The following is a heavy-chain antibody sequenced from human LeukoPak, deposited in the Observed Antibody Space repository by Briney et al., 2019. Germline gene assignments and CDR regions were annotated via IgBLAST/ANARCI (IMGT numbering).Heavy chain of an antibody. J-gene: IGHJ5*02. V-gene: IGHV4-31*03. CDR2: IDNSGVT. Sequence: SETLSLTCSVSGGSISSAGSFWGWTRQHPGKGLEWIGYIDNSGVTHYNPSLKSRITISLDTSKNQSSLNVYSVTAADTAVYYCAKQYNYLFDPWGRGTLVTVSS. D-gene: IGHD5-24*01. CDR1: GGSISSAGSF. CDR3: AKQYNYLFDP.